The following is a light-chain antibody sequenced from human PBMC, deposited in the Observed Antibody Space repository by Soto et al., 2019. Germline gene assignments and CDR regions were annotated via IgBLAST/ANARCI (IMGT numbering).Light chain of an antibody. CDR1: SSDVGGYNY. CDR3: SSYTSSSPYV. V-gene: IGLV2-14*01. J-gene: IGLJ1*01. CDR2: EVR. Sequence: QSALTQPASVSGSPGQSITISCTGTSSDVGGYNYVSWYQQHPGKAPKLMIYEVRNRPSGVSHRFSGSKSANTASLTISGLQAEDEADYYRSSYTSSSPYVFGTGTKVTVL.